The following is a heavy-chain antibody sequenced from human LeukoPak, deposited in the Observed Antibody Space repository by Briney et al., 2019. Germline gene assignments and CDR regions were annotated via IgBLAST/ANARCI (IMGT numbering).Heavy chain of an antibody. CDR1: NGSVRSYY. V-gene: IGHV4-59*08. CDR2: IYYSGST. D-gene: IGHD3-16*01. J-gene: IGHJ4*02. Sequence: SETLSLTCTVSNGSVRSYYWSWVRQSPGRGLEWIGYIYYSGSTNYNPSLKSRVTISIHTSRNQFSLMLSSVTAADTAMYYCARYYDRTGFDYWGQGTLVTVSS. CDR3: ARYYDRTGFDY.